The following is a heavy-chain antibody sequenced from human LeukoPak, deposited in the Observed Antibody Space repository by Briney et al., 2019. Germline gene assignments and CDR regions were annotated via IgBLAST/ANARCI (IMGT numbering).Heavy chain of an antibody. V-gene: IGHV1-18*04. Sequence: ASVEVSCKASGYTFTSYGISWVRQAPGQGLEWMGWISAYNGNTNYAQKLQGRVTMTTDTATSTGYMELRSLRSDDTAVYYCAREYDIVAVYYDYWGQGTLVTVSS. J-gene: IGHJ4*02. CDR1: GYTFTSYG. CDR3: AREYDIVAVYYDY. D-gene: IGHD3-9*01. CDR2: ISAYNGNT.